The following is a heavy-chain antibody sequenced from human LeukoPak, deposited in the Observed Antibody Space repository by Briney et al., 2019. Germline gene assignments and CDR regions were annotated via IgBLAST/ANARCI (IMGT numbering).Heavy chain of an antibody. D-gene: IGHD6-19*01. V-gene: IGHV4-4*07. J-gene: IGHJ6*02. CDR1: GGSISSYY. CDR2: IYTSGST. CDR3: ARVNSSGWYRGLVGYYGMDV. Sequence: KPSETLSLTCTVSGGSISSYYWSWIRQPAGKGLEWIGRIYTSGSTNYNPSLKSRVTMSVDTSKNQFSLKLSSVTAADTAVYYCARVNSSGWYRGLVGYYGMDVWGQGTTVTVSS.